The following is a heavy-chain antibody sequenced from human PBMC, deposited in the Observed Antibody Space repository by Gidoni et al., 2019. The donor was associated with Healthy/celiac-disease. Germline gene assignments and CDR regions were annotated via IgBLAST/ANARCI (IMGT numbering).Heavy chain of an antibody. CDR3: ARDSGRQIRVDY. V-gene: IGHV1-2*02. J-gene: IGHJ4*02. D-gene: IGHD3-10*01. Sequence: QVQLVQSGAEVQKPGASVKVSCKASGYTFIAYYLYWVGKAPGQGLECMGWINPNSGGTTYAKKFQVRVTMTRDTSISTAYMELSRLRSDDTAVYYCARDSGRQIRVDYWGQGTLVTVSS. CDR1: GYTFIAYY. CDR2: INPNSGGT.